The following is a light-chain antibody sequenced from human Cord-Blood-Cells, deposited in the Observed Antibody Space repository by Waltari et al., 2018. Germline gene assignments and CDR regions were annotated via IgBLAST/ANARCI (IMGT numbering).Light chain of an antibody. CDR3: QQYYSTPYS. J-gene: IGKJ2*03. CDR2: WAS. CDR1: QSVLYRSNNKKY. Sequence: DIVMTQSPDSLAVSLGERATINCKASQSVLYRSNNKKYLAWYQQKPGQPPKLLIYWASTRESGIPARFSGSGSGTDFTLTISSLQAEDVAVYYCQQYYSTPYSFGQGTKLEIK. V-gene: IGKV4-1*01.